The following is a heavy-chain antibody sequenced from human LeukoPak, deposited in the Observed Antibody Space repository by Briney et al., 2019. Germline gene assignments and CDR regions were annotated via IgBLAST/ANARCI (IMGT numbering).Heavy chain of an antibody. D-gene: IGHD3-10*01. V-gene: IGHV3-30-3*02. CDR2: ISYDGSNK. J-gene: IGHJ6*02. CDR1: GFTFSSYG. CDR3: AKPYGSGSFGYYYYGMDV. Sequence: GGSLRLSCAASGFTFSSYGMHWVRQAPGKGLEWVAVISYDGSNKYYADSVKGRITISRDNSKNTLYLQMNSLRAEDTAVYYCAKPYGSGSFGYYYYGMDVWGQGTTVTVSS.